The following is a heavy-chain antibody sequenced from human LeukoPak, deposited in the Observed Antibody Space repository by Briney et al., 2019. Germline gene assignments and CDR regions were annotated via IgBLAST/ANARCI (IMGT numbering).Heavy chain of an antibody. Sequence: SETLSLTCTVSEGSISSGTYYWSWIRRHPGKGLEWIGYIYYSGSTYYNPSLNSRVSISLDTSTNQFSLKLNSVTAADTAVYYCARDMGSWYFDLWGRGTLVTVSS. V-gene: IGHV4-31*03. CDR1: EGSISSGTYY. J-gene: IGHJ2*01. CDR3: ARDMGSWYFDL. CDR2: IYYSGST. D-gene: IGHD3-10*01.